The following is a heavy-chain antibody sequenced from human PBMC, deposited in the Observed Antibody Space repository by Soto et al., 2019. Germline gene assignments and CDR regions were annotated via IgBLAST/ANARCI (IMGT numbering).Heavy chain of an antibody. CDR1: GGSISSYY. V-gene: IGHV4-59*01. J-gene: IGHJ3*02. D-gene: IGHD4-4*01. CDR3: AREMATVSLGAGAFDI. CDR2: IYYSGST. Sequence: WETLSLTCTVSGGSISSYYWSWVREPPVNGLEWIGYIYYSGSTNYNPSLKSRVTISVDTSKNQFSLKLSSVTAADTAVYYCAREMATVSLGAGAFDIWGQGTMVTVSS.